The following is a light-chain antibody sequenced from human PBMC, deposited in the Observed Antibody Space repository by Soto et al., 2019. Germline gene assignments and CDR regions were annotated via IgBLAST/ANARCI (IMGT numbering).Light chain of an antibody. CDR1: SSDVGSYDF. V-gene: IGLV2-14*02. Sequence: QSVLTQPASVSGSPGQSITISCTGTSSDVGSYDFVSWYQQHPGKAPKLLIYEGSKRPSGVSDRFSGSKSGNTASLTISGLQGEDEADYYCSAYTVSRTYVFGTGTKVTVL. CDR3: SAYTVSRTYV. CDR2: EGS. J-gene: IGLJ1*01.